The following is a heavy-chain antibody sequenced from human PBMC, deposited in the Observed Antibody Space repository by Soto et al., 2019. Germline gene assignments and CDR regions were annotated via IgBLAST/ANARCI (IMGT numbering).Heavy chain of an antibody. CDR2: INPNSGGT. J-gene: IGHJ6*02. D-gene: IGHD3-10*01. V-gene: IGHV1-2*04. CDR3: ARGYGSGSPDLTNYYYYGMDV. CDR1: GYTFTGYY. Sequence: ASVKVSCKASGYTFTGYYMHWVRQAPGQGLEWMGWINPNSGGTNYAKKFQGWVTMTRDTSISKAYMEMSRLRSDDTAVYYCARGYGSGSPDLTNYYYYGMDVWGQGTTVTVSS.